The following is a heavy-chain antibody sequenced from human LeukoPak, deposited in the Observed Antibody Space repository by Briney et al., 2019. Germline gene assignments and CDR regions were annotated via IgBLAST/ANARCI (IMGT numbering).Heavy chain of an antibody. J-gene: IGHJ6*02. D-gene: IGHD3-3*01. Sequence: GGSLRLSCAASGFTFSSYSMNWVRKAPGKGLEWVSSISSSSSYIYYADSVKGRFTISRDNAKNSLYLQMNSLRAEDTAVYYCARDDDFWSGYETYYYGMDVWGQGTTVTVSS. V-gene: IGHV3-21*01. CDR3: ARDDDFWSGYETYYYGMDV. CDR2: ISSSSSYI. CDR1: GFTFSSYS.